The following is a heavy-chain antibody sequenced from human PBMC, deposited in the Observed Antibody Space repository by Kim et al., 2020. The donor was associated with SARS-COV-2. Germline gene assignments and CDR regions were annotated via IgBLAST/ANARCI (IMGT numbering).Heavy chain of an antibody. CDR2: IYSRGSP. CDR1: GASVSSGSHY. D-gene: IGHD3-9*01. Sequence: SETLSLTCTVSGASVSSGSHYWSWIRQTPGEGLEWIGYIYSRGSPNYNPSFKSRITISLDTSKNQLSLKLSSVTASATAVYYCARDLTGNGMDVWGQGTTVTVSS. V-gene: IGHV4-61*01. J-gene: IGHJ6*02. CDR3: ARDLTGNGMDV.